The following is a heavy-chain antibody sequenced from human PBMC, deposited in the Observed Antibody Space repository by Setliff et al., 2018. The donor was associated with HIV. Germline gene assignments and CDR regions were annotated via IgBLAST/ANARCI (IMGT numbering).Heavy chain of an antibody. V-gene: IGHV4-59*12. CDR3: ARVRVRRGTYPAVGHLNGFDL. J-gene: IGHJ3*01. Sequence: KPSETLSLTCTVSGVSITYSYWTWIRQPPGKGPEWIGYIHSSGATAYNPSLNSQVTMSMDTSKNQVSLKVTSVTAADTAVYYCARVRVRRGTYPAVGHLNGFDLWGQGTMVTVSS. CDR2: IHSSGAT. D-gene: IGHD1-26*01. CDR1: GVSITYSY.